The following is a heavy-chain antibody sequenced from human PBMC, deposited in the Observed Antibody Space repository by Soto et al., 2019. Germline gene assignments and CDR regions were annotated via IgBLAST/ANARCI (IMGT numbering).Heavy chain of an antibody. CDR3: ARSYGDTWKHYYFDY. Sequence: EVQLLESGGGLVQPGGSLRLSCAASRFTFSGYSMSWVRQAPGKGLEWVSGISGSGGSTYYADSVKGQFTISRDNSETTLLLQMNSLRAEDTALYYCARSYGDTWKHYYFDYWGQGTLVTVSS. CDR1: RFTFSGYS. D-gene: IGHD3-3*02. V-gene: IGHV3-23*01. J-gene: IGHJ4*02. CDR2: ISGSGGST.